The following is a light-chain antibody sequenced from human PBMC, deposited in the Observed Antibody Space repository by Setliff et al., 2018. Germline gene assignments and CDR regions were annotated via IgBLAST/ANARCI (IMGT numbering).Light chain of an antibody. J-gene: IGLJ3*02. CDR2: DVD. CDR1: SSDVGGYNY. V-gene: IGLV2-11*01. CDR3: CSYAGNYLNWV. Sequence: QSALTQPRSVSGSPGQSVTISCTGTSSDVGGYNYVSWYQQHPGKAPKLMIYDVDKRPSGVPDRFSGSKSGNTASLTISGLQAEDEADYYCCSYAGNYLNWVFGGGTKATVL.